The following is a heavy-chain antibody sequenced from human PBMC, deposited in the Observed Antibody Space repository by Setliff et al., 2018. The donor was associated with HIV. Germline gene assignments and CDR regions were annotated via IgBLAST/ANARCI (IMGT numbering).Heavy chain of an antibody. V-gene: IGHV1-69*13. CDR2: IIPVFGTT. CDR3: ARTWGAGVTGYCN. D-gene: IGHD3-9*01. J-gene: IGHJ4*02. CDR1: GGTFSNSA. Sequence: SVKVSCKPSGGTFSNSAISWVRQAPGQGLEWMGGIIPVFGTTNYALKFQGRVTITADESTGTAYMELSSLRSEDTAVYFCARTWGAGVTGYCNWGQGTLVTVSS.